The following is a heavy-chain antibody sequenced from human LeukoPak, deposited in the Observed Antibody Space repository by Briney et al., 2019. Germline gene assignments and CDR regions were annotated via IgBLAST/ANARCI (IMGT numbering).Heavy chain of an antibody. CDR1: GGSVSSGSYY. CDR3: ASSIAEDAFDI. Sequence: SETLSLTCTVSGGSVSSGSYYWTWIRQPPGKGLEWIGYISYSGSTNFNPSLKSRVTISVDTSKNQFSLKLSSVTAADTAVYYCASSIAEDAFDIWGQGTMVTVSS. CDR2: ISYSGST. D-gene: IGHD2/OR15-2a*01. V-gene: IGHV4-61*01. J-gene: IGHJ3*02.